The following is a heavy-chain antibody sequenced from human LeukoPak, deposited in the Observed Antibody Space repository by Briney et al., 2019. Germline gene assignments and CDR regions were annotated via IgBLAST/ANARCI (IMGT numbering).Heavy chain of an antibody. CDR3: ARGGENWNYLPPWFDP. CDR2: ISSSSSYI. D-gene: IGHD1-7*01. Sequence: GGSLRLSCAASGFTFSSYSMNWVRQAPGKGLEWVSSISSSSSYIYYADSVKGRFTISRDNAKNSLYLQMNSLRAEDTAVYYCARGGENWNYLPPWFDPWGQGTLVTVSS. CDR1: GFTFSSYS. J-gene: IGHJ5*02. V-gene: IGHV3-21*01.